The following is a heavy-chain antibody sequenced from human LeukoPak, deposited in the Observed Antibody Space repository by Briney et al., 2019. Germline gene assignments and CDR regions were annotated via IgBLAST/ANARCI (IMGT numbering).Heavy chain of an antibody. Sequence: SGGPLRLSCAASGVTFSSYAMSWVRQAPGKGLEWVSAISGSGGSTYYADSVKGRFTISRDNSKNTLYLQMNSLRAEDTAVYYCAKGGAGPAAPTPFDYWGQGTLVTVSS. CDR2: ISGSGGST. J-gene: IGHJ4*02. CDR1: GVTFSSYA. CDR3: AKGGAGPAAPTPFDY. D-gene: IGHD2-2*01. V-gene: IGHV3-23*01.